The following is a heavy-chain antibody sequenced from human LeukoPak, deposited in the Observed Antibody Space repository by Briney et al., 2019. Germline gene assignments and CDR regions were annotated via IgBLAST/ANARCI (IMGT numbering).Heavy chain of an antibody. CDR1: GFTFDDYG. CDR3: AKTSTSYCTGDCLPGYFDL. CDR2: INWNGGST. V-gene: IGHV3-20*04. Sequence: GGSLRLSCAASGFTFDDYGLSWVRQAPGKGLEWVSGINWNGGSTGYADSVKGRFTISRDNAKKSLYLQMHSLRAEDMALYYCAKTSTSYCTGDCLPGYFDLWGRGTLVTVS. J-gene: IGHJ2*01. D-gene: IGHD2-21*02.